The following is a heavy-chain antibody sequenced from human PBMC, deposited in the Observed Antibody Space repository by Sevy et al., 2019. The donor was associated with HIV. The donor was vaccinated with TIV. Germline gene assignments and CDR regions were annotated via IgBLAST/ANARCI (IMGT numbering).Heavy chain of an antibody. Sequence: SETLSLTCSVSGVSISGYYWTWIRQTPGKGLEWIGYIYYSGRTNYNPSLQGRVAISSDTPKNQFSLKLSSVTAADTAVYYCARALAEYYYAMDVWGQGTTVTVSS. CDR1: GVSISGYY. CDR2: IYYSGRT. V-gene: IGHV4-59*01. J-gene: IGHJ6*02. CDR3: ARALAEYYYAMDV.